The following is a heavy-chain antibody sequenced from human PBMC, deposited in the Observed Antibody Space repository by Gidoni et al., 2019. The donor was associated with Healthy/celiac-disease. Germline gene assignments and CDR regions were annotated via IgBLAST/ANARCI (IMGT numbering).Heavy chain of an antibody. CDR1: GFTFSDHY. J-gene: IGHJ3*02. V-gene: IGHV3-72*01. CDR3: ATAMVTNAFDI. D-gene: IGHD5-18*01. Sequence: EVQLVESGGGLVQPGGSLRLSCAASGFTFSDHYMDWVRQAPGKGLEWVGRTRNKANSYTTEYAASVKGRFTISRDDSKNSLYLQMNSLKTEDTAVYYCATAMVTNAFDIWGQGTMVTVSS. CDR2: TRNKANSYTT.